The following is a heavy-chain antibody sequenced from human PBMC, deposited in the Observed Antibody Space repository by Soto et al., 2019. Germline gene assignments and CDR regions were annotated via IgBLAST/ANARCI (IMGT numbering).Heavy chain of an antibody. CDR1: GFTFDDYA. CDR2: ISWNSGSI. V-gene: IGHV3-9*01. J-gene: IGHJ4*02. CDR3: AKDIGVGGADIFDF. D-gene: IGHD1-26*01. Sequence: SLRLSCVGSGFTFDDYAMNWVRQGPGKGLEWVSGISWNSGSIAYAESVKGRFTISRDNAKNSLYLQMNSLRVEDTAMYYCAKDIGVGGADIFDFRGRGTLVTVSS.